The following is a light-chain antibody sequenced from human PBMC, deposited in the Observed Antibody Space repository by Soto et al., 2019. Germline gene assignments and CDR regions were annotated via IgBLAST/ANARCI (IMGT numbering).Light chain of an antibody. Sequence: EILLTQSPATLSLSPGERATLSCRASQTVRSYLAWYQQKPGQVPRLLIYDASQRATGIPARFSGSGSGTDFSLTIDRLEPEDVAVYYCQQRNVWPRTFGKGTKVEI. J-gene: IGKJ1*01. CDR3: QQRNVWPRT. V-gene: IGKV3-11*01. CDR1: QTVRSY. CDR2: DAS.